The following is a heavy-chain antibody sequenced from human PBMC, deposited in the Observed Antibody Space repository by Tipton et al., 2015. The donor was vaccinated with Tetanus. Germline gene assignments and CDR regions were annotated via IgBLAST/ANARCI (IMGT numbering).Heavy chain of an antibody. D-gene: IGHD1-14*01. Sequence: QSGPEVKEPGASVKISCRASGYTFTDYYILWVRRAPGQGLEWMGIIHPGGGRTTYAQGFQGRVILTREKSTSTVYLHLNSLRSDDTAAYFCARDADMWATRKAFDIWGQGTMVTVSS. V-gene: IGHV1-46*01. CDR2: IHPGGGRT. CDR1: GYTFTDYY. J-gene: IGHJ3*02. CDR3: ARDADMWATRKAFDI.